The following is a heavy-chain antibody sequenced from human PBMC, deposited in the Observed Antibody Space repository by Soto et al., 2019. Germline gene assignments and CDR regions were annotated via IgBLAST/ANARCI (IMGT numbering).Heavy chain of an antibody. CDR3: ARGHLYCSGGSCYPRPLPFDY. CDR2: IYYSGST. D-gene: IGHD2-15*01. Sequence: SETLSLTCTVSGGSISSYYWSWIRQPPGKGLEWIGYIYYSGSTNYNPSLKSRVTISVDTSKNQFSLKLSSVTAADTAVYYCARGHLYCSGGSCYPRPLPFDYWGQGTLVTVSS. J-gene: IGHJ4*02. V-gene: IGHV4-59*01. CDR1: GGSISSYY.